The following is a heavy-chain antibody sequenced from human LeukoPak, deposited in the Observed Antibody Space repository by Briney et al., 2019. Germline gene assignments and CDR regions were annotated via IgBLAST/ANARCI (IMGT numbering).Heavy chain of an antibody. V-gene: IGHV4-61*01. J-gene: IGHJ4*02. Sequence: SETLSPTCTVSGGSVSSGSYYWSWIRQPPGKGLEWIGYIYYSGGTNYNPSLKSRVTISVDTSKNQFSLKLSSVTAADTAVYYCARAGTAMVTLDYWGQGTLVTVSS. CDR2: IYYSGGT. CDR3: ARAGTAMVTLDY. D-gene: IGHD5-18*01. CDR1: GGSVSSGSYY.